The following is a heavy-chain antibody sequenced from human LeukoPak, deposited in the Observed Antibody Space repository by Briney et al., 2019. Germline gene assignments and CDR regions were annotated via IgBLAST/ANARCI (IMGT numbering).Heavy chain of an antibody. J-gene: IGHJ3*02. CDR1: GDGVSNKDAA. CDR2: TYYRSRWYD. V-gene: IGHV6-1*01. Sequence: SQTPSLTCGVSGDGVSNKDAAWACIRQSPSRGLEWLGRTYYRSRWYDYYAVSVKSRITIKSDTSKNRISLNLNSVTPKDTAVYYCARGFSSRRAFYICGQEAIVTVTS. CDR3: ARGFSSRRAFYI. D-gene: IGHD6-13*01.